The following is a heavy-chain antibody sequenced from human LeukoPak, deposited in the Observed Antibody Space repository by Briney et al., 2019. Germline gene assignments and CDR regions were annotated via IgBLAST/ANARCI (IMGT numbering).Heavy chain of an antibody. D-gene: IGHD6-13*01. V-gene: IGHV3-7*01. CDR2: IKQDGSEK. J-gene: IGHJ4*02. CDR1: GFTFSTYW. CDR3: TREAAAGIDY. Sequence: GGSMRLSCAASGFTFSTYWMSWVRQAPGKGLEWVANIKQDGSEKYYLDSVKGRFTISRDNAKNSLYLQMNSLRAEDTAVYFCTREAAAGIDYWGQGTLVTASS.